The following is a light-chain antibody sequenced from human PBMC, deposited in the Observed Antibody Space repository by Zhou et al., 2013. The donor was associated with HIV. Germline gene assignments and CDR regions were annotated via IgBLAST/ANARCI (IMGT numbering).Light chain of an antibody. J-gene: IGKJ2*01. CDR1: QSIANNY. Sequence: EIVLSQSPGTLSLSPGESTTLSCRASQSIANNYLAWYQQKPGQAPRLLIHGASSRATGIPDRFSGSGSGTDFTLTISRLDPEDFAVYYCHQYGNSPETFGQGTKLEIK. V-gene: IGKV3-20*01. CDR2: GAS. CDR3: HQYGNSPET.